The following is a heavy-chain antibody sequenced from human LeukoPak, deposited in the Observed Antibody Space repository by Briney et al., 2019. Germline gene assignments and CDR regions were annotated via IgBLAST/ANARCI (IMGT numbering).Heavy chain of an antibody. V-gene: IGHV1-69*04. J-gene: IGHJ4*02. CDR3: ARDTYYYDSSGYLY. D-gene: IGHD3-22*01. CDR2: IIPILGIA. CDR1: GGTFSSYS. Sequence: ASVKVSCNASGGTFSSYSISWVRQAPGQGLEWMVRIIPILGIANYAQKFQGRVTITADKSTSTAYMELSSLRSEDTAVYYCARDTYYYDSSGYLYWGQGTLVTVSS.